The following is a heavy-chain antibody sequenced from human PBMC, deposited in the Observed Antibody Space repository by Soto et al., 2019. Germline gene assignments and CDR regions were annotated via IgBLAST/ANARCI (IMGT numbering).Heavy chain of an antibody. CDR1: GYSFTTHD. D-gene: IGHD2-15*01. Sequence: QVQLVQSGAEVKKPGASVKVSCKASGYSFTTHDITWPRQAPGKGLEWVGGISTDRGDTIYPQNLQGKVTMTTDSPTSTVDMELKSLRSDDTAVYYCARDDLNRGGKYFDYWGQGTLVTVSS. J-gene: IGHJ4*02. CDR2: ISTDRGDT. V-gene: IGHV1-18*01. CDR3: ARDDLNRGGKYFDY.